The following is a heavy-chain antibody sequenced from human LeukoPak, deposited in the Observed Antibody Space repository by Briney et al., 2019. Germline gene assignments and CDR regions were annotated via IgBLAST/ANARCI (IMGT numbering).Heavy chain of an antibody. V-gene: IGHV4-61*02. Sequence: SETLSLTCSVSGGFISSGSDYWSWIRQPAGKGLEWIGRIYTSGSTNYNPSLKSRVTISVDTSKNQFSLKLSSVTAADTAVYYCARELRRGSFDYWGQGTLVTVSS. J-gene: IGHJ4*02. CDR3: ARELRRGSFDY. CDR1: GGFISSGSDY. CDR2: IYTSGST. D-gene: IGHD3-16*01.